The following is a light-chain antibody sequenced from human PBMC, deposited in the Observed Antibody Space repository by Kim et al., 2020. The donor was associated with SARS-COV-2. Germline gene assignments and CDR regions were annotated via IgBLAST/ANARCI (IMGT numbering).Light chain of an antibody. J-gene: IGLJ3*02. CDR1: SPNIGGNT. V-gene: IGLV1-44*01. CDR3: ATWDDSLDNWV. Sequence: QSVLTQPPSASGTPGQRVTISCSGSSPNIGGNTVNWYHQLPGTAPKHLIYSNNKRPSGVPDGCSGSKSGTSASLAISGLQYEDEGDYYCATWDDSLDNWVFGGGTQLTVL. CDR2: SNN.